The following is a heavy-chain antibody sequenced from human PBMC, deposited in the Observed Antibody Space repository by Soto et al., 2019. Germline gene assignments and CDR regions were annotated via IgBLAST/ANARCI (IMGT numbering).Heavy chain of an antibody. V-gene: IGHV4-59*08. D-gene: IGHD2-21*02. CDR1: GGSFSSYY. CDR3: ARHGGDWTFDY. J-gene: IGHJ4*02. CDR2: SYHSGSA. Sequence: QVQLQESGPGLVKPSETLSLTCTVSGGSFSSYYWSWIRQPPGKGLEWIGYSYHSGSATYNPSLKSRVTISVDKSKNRFSLKLSSVTAADTALYYCARHGGDWTFDYWGQGTLATVSS.